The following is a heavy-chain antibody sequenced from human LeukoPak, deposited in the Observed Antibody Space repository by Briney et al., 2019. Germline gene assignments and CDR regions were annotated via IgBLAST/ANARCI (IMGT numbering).Heavy chain of an antibody. CDR1: GYTFTSYY. Sequence: ASVKVSCTASGYTFTSYYIHWVRQAPGQGLEWMGIVNPSSGSTTYAQKFQGRVTMTRDTSTSTVYMELSSLRSEDTAVYFCARLPGGLDFWGQGTLVTVSS. J-gene: IGHJ4*02. CDR3: ARLPGGLDF. D-gene: IGHD2-2*01. V-gene: IGHV1-46*01. CDR2: VNPSSGST.